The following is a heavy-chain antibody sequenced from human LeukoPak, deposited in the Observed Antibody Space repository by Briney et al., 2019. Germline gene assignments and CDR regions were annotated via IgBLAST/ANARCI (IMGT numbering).Heavy chain of an antibody. CDR3: ARGPYYYDSSGSTTLDY. V-gene: IGHV1-8*01. J-gene: IGHJ4*02. Sequence: ASVKVSCKASGYTFTSYDINWVRQATGQGLEWMGWMNPNSGNTGYAQKFQGRVTMTRNTSISTACMELSSLRSEDTAVYYCARGPYYYDSSGSTTLDYWGQGTLVTVSS. CDR2: MNPNSGNT. CDR1: GYTFTSYD. D-gene: IGHD3-22*01.